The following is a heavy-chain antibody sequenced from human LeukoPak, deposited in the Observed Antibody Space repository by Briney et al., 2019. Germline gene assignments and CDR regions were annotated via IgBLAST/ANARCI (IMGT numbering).Heavy chain of an antibody. D-gene: IGHD5-12*01. V-gene: IGHV5-10-1*01. J-gene: IGHJ3*02. CDR3: ARHSSRYSGYGLNDAFDI. Sequence: GESLKISCKGSGYSFTSYWIGWVRQMPGKGLEWMGRIDPSDSYTNYSPSFQGHVTISADKSISTAYLQWSSLKASDTAMYYCARHSSRYSGYGLNDAFDIWGQGTMVTVSS. CDR2: IDPSDSYT. CDR1: GYSFTSYW.